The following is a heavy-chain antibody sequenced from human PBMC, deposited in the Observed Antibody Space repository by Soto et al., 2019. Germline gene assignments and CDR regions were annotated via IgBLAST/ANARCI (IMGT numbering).Heavy chain of an antibody. J-gene: IGHJ6*02. CDR3: ARDRWVGGTVYYYYYGMDV. D-gene: IGHD1-1*01. CDR1: GYTFTSYA. V-gene: IGHV1-3*01. Sequence: ASVKVSCKASGYTFTSYAMHWVRQAPGQRLEWMGWINAGNGNTKYSQKFQGRVTITRDTSASTAYMELSSLRSEDTAVYYCARDRWVGGTVYYYYYGMDVWGQGTTVTVSS. CDR2: INAGNGNT.